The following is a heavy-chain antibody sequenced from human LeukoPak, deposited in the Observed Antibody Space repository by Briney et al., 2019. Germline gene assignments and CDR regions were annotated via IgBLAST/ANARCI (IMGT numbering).Heavy chain of an antibody. CDR1: GFTFTRYA. V-gene: IGHV3-23*01. CDR3: AKDRGGCSSTSCYLNTFDY. D-gene: IGHD2-2*01. CDR2: IKSGGDT. Sequence: PGGSLRLSCAASGFTFTRYAMSWVRKAPGKGLEGVSGIKSGGDTYYADSVKGRFTISRDNSNNTLFLQMNSLRVEDTAVYYCAKDRGGCSSTSCYLNTFDYWGQGTLVTVSS. J-gene: IGHJ4*02.